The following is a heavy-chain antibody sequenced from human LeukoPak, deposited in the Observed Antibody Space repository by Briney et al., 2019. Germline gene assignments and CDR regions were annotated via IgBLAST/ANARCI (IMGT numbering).Heavy chain of an antibody. CDR3: ATGDYADYRFDY. V-gene: IGHV4-34*01. CDR1: GGSFSGYY. CDR2: INHSGST. D-gene: IGHD4-17*01. J-gene: IGHJ4*02. Sequence: KPSETLSLXCAVYGGSFSGYYWSWIRQPPGKELESIGEINHSGSTNYNPSLKSRVTISVDTSKNQFSLKLSSVTAADTAVYYCATGDYADYRFDYWGQGTLVTVSS.